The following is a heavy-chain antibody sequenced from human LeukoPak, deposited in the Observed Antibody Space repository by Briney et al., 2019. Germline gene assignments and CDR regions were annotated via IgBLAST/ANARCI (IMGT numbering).Heavy chain of an antibody. CDR3: AKSDWGLTYFDY. Sequence: GRSLRLSCAASGFTFSSYGMHWVRQAPGKGLEWVAVIWYDGSNKYYADSVKGRFTISRDNSKNTLYLQMNSLRAEDTAVYYCAKSDWGLTYFDYWGQGTLVTVSS. J-gene: IGHJ4*02. CDR1: GFTFSSYG. D-gene: IGHD2-21*01. CDR2: IWYDGSNK. V-gene: IGHV3-33*06.